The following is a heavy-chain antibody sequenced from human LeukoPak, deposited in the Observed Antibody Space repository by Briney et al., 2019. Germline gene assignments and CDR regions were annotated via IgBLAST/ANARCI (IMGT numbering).Heavy chain of an antibody. V-gene: IGHV1-8*03. D-gene: IGHD3-22*01. CDR1: GYTFTNYD. J-gene: IGHJ4*02. CDR2: MNPNSGDT. CDR3: ARDDRYGSGGYPFDY. Sequence: ASVKVSCKASGYTFTNYDINWVRQATGQGLEWMGWMNPNSGDTAYAQRFQGRVTITRNTSISTAYMELSSLRSEDTAVYYCARDDRYGSGGYPFDYWARGTLVTVSS.